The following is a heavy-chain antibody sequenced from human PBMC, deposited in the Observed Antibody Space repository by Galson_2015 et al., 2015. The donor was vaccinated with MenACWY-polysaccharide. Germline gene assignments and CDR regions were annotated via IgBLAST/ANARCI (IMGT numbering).Heavy chain of an antibody. Sequence: SVKVSCKASGFTFTSSAMQRVRQARGQRLEWIGWIVVGSGNTNYAQKFQERVTITRDMSTSTAYMELSSLRSEDTAVYYCAAVTNDYGDYVPHYWGQGTLVTVSS. D-gene: IGHD4-17*01. CDR3: AAVTNDYGDYVPHY. CDR2: IVVGSGNT. J-gene: IGHJ4*02. V-gene: IGHV1-58*02. CDR1: GFTFTSSA.